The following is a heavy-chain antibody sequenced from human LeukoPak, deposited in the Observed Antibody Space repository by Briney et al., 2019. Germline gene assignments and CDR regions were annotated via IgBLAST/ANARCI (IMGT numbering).Heavy chain of an antibody. Sequence: ASVKVSCKVSGYILTELSMHWVRQAPGKGLEWMGGFDPEDGETIYAQKFQGRVTMTEDTSTDTAYMELSSLGSEDTAVYYCATERAMTNGMDVWGQGTTVTVSS. CDR3: ATERAMTNGMDV. V-gene: IGHV1-24*01. J-gene: IGHJ6*02. CDR2: FDPEDGET. CDR1: GYILTELS.